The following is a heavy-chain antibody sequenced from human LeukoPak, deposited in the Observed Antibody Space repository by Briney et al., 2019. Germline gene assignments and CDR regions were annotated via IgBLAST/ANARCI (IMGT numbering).Heavy chain of an antibody. J-gene: IGHJ5*02. D-gene: IGHD3-10*01. CDR1: RYTFTGYY. Sequence: ASVKVSCKASRYTFTGYYMHWVRQAPGQGLEWMGWINPNSGGTNYAQKFQGRVTMTRDTSISTAYMELSRLRSDDTAVYYCARGYYYGSGIYYNWFDPWGQGTLVTVSS. V-gene: IGHV1-2*02. CDR2: INPNSGGT. CDR3: ARGYYYGSGIYYNWFDP.